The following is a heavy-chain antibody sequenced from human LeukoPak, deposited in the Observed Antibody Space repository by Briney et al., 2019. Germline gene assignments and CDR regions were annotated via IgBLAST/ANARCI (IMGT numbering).Heavy chain of an antibody. CDR2: ISGSGGST. D-gene: IGHD1-26*01. V-gene: IGHV3-23*01. CDR3: ARDTGSKTPGAMMGATGDAFDI. J-gene: IGHJ3*02. Sequence: GGSLRLSCAASGFTFSSYAMSWVRQAPGKGLEWVSAISGSGGSTYYADSMKGRFTISRDNSKNTLYLQMNSLRAEDTAVYYCARDTGSKTPGAMMGATGDAFDIWGQGTMVTVSS. CDR1: GFTFSSYA.